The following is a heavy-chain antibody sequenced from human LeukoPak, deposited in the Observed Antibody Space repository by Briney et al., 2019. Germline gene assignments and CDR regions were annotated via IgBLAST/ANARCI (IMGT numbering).Heavy chain of an antibody. J-gene: IGHJ3*02. CDR1: GGSISSSSYY. V-gene: IGHV4-39*01. CDR3: ARGIAAGDAFEM. CDR2: IYYSGST. Sequence: SETLSLICTVSGGSISSSSYYWGWICQPPGKGLEWIGSIYYSGSTYYNPSLKSRLTISVDASKNQYSLKLSSVTAADTAVYYCARGIAAGDAFEMWGQETMVTVSS. D-gene: IGHD6-25*01.